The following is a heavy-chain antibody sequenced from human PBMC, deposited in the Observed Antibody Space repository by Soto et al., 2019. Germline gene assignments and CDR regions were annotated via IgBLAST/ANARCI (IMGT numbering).Heavy chain of an antibody. CDR2: ISAYNCNT. V-gene: IGHV1-18*01. J-gene: IGHJ4*02. D-gene: IGHD4-17*01. CDR1: GYTFTSYG. CDR3: ARDRGGVYGDYPSVLVPNY. Sequence: QVQLVQSGAEVKKPGASVKVSCKASGYTFTSYGISWVRQAPGQGLEWMGWISAYNCNTNYAQKLQGRVTMTTDTATSTAYMELRSLRSDDTAVYYCARDRGGVYGDYPSVLVPNYWGQGTLVTVSS.